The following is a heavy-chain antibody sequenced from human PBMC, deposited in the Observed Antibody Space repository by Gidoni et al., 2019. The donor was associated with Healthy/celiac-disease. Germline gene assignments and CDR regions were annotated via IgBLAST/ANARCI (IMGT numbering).Heavy chain of an antibody. V-gene: IGHV3-30-3*01. CDR3: ASGIGYSYGYGAFDI. D-gene: IGHD5-18*01. CDR1: GFPFTSYA. CDR2: ISYDGSNK. J-gene: IGHJ3*02. Sequence: QVQLVASGGGVVQPGRSLRLSWAASGFPFTSYAMHWCRQAPGKGLEWVTVISYDGSNKYYADSVKGRFTISRDNSKNTLYLQMNSLRAEDTAVYYCASGIGYSYGYGAFDIWGQGTMVTVSS.